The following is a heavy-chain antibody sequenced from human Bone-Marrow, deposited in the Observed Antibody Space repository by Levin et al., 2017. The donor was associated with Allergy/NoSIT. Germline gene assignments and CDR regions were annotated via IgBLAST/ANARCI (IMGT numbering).Heavy chain of an antibody. CDR3: AKRREGSSPWDYYYGMDV. V-gene: IGHV3-23*01. CDR1: GFTFSSYA. J-gene: IGHJ6*02. CDR2: ISGSGGST. Sequence: SCAASGFTFSSYAMSWVRQAPGKGLEWVSAISGSGGSTYYADSVKGRFTISRDNSKNTLYLQMNSLRAEDTAVYYCAKRREGSSPWDYYYGMDVWGQGTTVTVSS. D-gene: IGHD6-13*01.